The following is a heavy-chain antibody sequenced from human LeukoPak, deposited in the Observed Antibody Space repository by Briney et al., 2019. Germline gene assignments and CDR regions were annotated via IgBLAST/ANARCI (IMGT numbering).Heavy chain of an antibody. V-gene: IGHV3-23*01. Sequence: GGSLRLSCAASGFTFSSYAMSWVRQAPGKGLEWVSAISGSGGSTYYADSVKGRFTNSRDNSKNTLYLQMNSLRAEDTAVYYCAKDVAAREEIFDYWGQGTLVTVSS. J-gene: IGHJ4*02. D-gene: IGHD6-6*01. CDR3: AKDVAAREEIFDY. CDR2: ISGSGGST. CDR1: GFTFSSYA.